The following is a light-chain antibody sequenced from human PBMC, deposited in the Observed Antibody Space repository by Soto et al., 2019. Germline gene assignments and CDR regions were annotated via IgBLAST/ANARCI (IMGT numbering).Light chain of an antibody. CDR1: SSDVGGYNY. CDR3: CSYAGSYTHYV. Sequence: QSVLTQPRSVSGSPGQSVTISCTGTSSDVGGYNYVSWYQQYPGKAPKVMIYAVTKRPSGVPDRISGSKSGNTASLTISGLQAEDVADYYCCSYAGSYTHYVFGTGTKLTVL. V-gene: IGLV2-11*01. J-gene: IGLJ1*01. CDR2: AVT.